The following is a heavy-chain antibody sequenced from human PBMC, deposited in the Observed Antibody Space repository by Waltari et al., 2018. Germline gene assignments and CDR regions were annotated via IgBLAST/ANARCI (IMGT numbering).Heavy chain of an antibody. D-gene: IGHD4-17*01. J-gene: IGHJ4*02. CDR2: IYYSGST. V-gene: IGHV4-39*07. CDR1: GGSISSSSYY. Sequence: QLQLQESGPGLVKPSETLSLTCTVSGGSISSSSYYWGWIRQPPGKGLEWIGRIYYSGSTYYNPSLKSPVTISVDPSKNQFSLKLSSVTAADTAVYYCASPLSDPDYVDYRDYWGQGTLVTVSS. CDR3: ASPLSDPDYVDYRDY.